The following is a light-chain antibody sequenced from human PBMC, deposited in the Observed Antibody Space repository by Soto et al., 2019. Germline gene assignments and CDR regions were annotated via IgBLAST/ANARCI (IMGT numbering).Light chain of an antibody. Sequence: EIVLTQSPGTLSLSPWEGATLSCRASQGISSNFLAWYQQKRGQAPRLLIHGASNRATGIPDRFSGSGSGTDFTLTITRLEPEDFAVYYCQHYGSSRTFGQGTKVDIK. V-gene: IGKV3-20*01. CDR3: QHYGSSRT. J-gene: IGKJ1*01. CDR2: GAS. CDR1: QGISSNF.